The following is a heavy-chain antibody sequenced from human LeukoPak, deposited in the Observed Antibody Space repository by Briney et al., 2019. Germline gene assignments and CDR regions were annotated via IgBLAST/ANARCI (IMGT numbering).Heavy chain of an antibody. D-gene: IGHD6-13*01. CDR3: ARGLHDRSWYGAH. J-gene: IGHJ4*02. V-gene: IGHV3-30*04. CDR2: MPPDGSYQ. Sequence: GGSLRLSCAASGFTFSDYTMQWVRQAPGKGLEWVALMPPDGSYQYYADSLKGRFTISRDNFKNALYLQINSLRLEDTAVYYCARGLHDRSWYGAHWGQGTLLSVSS. CDR1: GFTFSDYT.